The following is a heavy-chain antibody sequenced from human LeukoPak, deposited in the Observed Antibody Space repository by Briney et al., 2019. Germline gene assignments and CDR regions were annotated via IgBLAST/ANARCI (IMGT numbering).Heavy chain of an antibody. J-gene: IGHJ4*02. V-gene: IGHV1-2*02. D-gene: IGHD6-19*01. CDR1: GYTFTGYY. Sequence: GASVKVSCKASGYTFTGYYMHWVRQAPGQGLEWMGWINPNSGGTNYAQKFQGRVTMTRDTSISTAYMELSRLRSDDTAVYYCARVAYSSGWTFFDYWGQETLVTVSS. CDR2: INPNSGGT. CDR3: ARVAYSSGWTFFDY.